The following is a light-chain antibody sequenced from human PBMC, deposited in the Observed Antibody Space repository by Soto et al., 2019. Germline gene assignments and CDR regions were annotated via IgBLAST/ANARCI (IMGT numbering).Light chain of an antibody. J-gene: IGKJ2*01. CDR1: QNIRNY. V-gene: IGKV1-39*01. CDR2: AAS. Sequence: DIQMTQSPSSLSASVGDRVTITCRASQNIRNYLNWYQQKPGKAPNLLMHAASSVQSGVPSRFSGSGSGTDFTLTIRSPQTEDFATYYRQQSFRPPHTFCQGNKLDI. CDR3: QQSFRPPHT.